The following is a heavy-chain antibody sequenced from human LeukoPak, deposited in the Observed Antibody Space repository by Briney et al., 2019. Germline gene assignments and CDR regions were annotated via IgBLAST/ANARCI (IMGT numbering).Heavy chain of an antibody. CDR3: AKDEPDYGGNSGHYYYYGMDV. CDR1: GITVSTNY. D-gene: IGHD4-23*01. Sequence: GGSLRLSCAASGITVSTNYMSWVRQAPGKGLEWVSIAFSDGRTFYADSVKGRFTISRDNSKNTLYLQMNSLRAEDTAVYYCAKDEPDYGGNSGHYYYYGMDVWGQGTTVTVSS. CDR2: AFSDGRT. J-gene: IGHJ6*02. V-gene: IGHV3-53*01.